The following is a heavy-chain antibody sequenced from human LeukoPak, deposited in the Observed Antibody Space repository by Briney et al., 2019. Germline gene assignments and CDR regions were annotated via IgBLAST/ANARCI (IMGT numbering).Heavy chain of an antibody. D-gene: IGHD3-10*01. V-gene: IGHV1-46*01. CDR3: ARYGGGYFDY. J-gene: IGHJ4*02. CDR2: IDPSGGGT. CDR1: GYTFTSYY. Sequence: GASVKVSCKASGYTFTSYYMHWVRQAPGQGLEWMGIIDPSGGGTNYAQKFQGRVTMTRDTSTRTVYMELSSLRSEDTAVYYCARYGGGYFDYWGQGTLVTVSS.